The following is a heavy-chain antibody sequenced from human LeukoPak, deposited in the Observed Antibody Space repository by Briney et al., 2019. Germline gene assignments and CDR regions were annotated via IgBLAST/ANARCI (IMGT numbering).Heavy chain of an antibody. CDR3: ARSGGATDFDF. J-gene: IGHJ4*02. Sequence: ASVKVSCKASGYSFTSYYMHWVRQAPGQGLEWMGIINPSGGSTSYAQKFQGRVTMTSDTSTSTVYMDLSRLRSDDTAVYYCARSGGATDFDFWAQGTLVTVSS. CDR1: GYSFTSYY. CDR2: INPSGGST. V-gene: IGHV1-46*01. D-gene: IGHD1-26*01.